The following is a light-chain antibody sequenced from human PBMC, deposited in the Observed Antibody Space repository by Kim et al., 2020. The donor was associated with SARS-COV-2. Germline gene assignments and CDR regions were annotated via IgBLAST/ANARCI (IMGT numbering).Light chain of an antibody. V-gene: IGKV3-15*01. CDR2: GAS. CDR3: QQYNNCTYT. CDR1: QSVSSN. J-gene: IGKJ2*01. Sequence: EIVMTQSPATLSVSPGERATLSCRASQSVSSNLAWYQQKPGQAPRLLIYGASTRATGIPSRFSGSGSGTEFTLTISSLQSEDFAVYSCQQYNNCTYTFGQGTKLEI.